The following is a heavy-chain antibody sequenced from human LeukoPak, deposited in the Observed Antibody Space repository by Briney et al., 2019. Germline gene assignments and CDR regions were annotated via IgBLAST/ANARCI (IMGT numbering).Heavy chain of an antibody. Sequence: GGSLRLSCAASGFTFSSYSMNWVRQAPGKGLEWVSSISSSSSYIYYADSVKGRFTTSRDNAKNSLYLQMNSLRAEDTAVYYCARDRSGWYDFDPWGQGTLVTVSS. CDR2: ISSSSSYI. CDR3: ARDRSGWYDFDP. D-gene: IGHD6-19*01. V-gene: IGHV3-21*01. J-gene: IGHJ5*02. CDR1: GFTFSSYS.